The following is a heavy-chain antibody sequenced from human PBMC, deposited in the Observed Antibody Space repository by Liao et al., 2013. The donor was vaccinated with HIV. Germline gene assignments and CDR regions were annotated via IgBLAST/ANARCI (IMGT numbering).Heavy chain of an antibody. CDR1: GGSISSYY. V-gene: IGHV4-39*07. CDR3: ARDIASGWFGELSPGYFDY. CDR2: IYYSGST. Sequence: QVQLQESGPGLVKPSETLSLTCTVSGGSISSYYWGWIRQPPGKGLEWIGSIYYSGSTYYNPSLKSRVTISVDTSKNQFSLKLSSVTAADTAVYYCARDIASGWFGELSPGYFDYWGQGTLVTVSS. D-gene: IGHD3-10*01. J-gene: IGHJ4*02.